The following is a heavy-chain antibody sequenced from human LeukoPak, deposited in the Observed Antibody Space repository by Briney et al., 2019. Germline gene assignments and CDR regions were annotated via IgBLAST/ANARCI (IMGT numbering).Heavy chain of an antibody. CDR1: GGTFSSYA. J-gene: IGHJ4*02. D-gene: IGHD3-22*01. CDR2: IIPIFGTA. CDR3: ARDYYDSSGDYQPGDY. Sequence: EASVKVSCKASGGTFSSYAISWVRQAPGQGLEWMGGIIPIFGTANYAQKFQGRVTITADESTSTAYMELSSLRSEDTAVYYCARDYYDSSGDYQPGDYWGQGTLVTVSS. V-gene: IGHV1-69*13.